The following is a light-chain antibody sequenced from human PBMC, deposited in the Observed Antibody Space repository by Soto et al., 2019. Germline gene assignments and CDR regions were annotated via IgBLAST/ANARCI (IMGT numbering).Light chain of an antibody. Sequence: EIVLTQSPGTLSLSPGERATLSCRASQSVSSNYLAWYQQKPGQAPRLLIYGASSRATDIPDRFSGSGSGTDFTLTISRLEPEEFAVYYCQQYGSSPLTFGGGTKVEI. V-gene: IGKV3-20*01. CDR1: QSVSSNY. J-gene: IGKJ4*01. CDR2: GAS. CDR3: QQYGSSPLT.